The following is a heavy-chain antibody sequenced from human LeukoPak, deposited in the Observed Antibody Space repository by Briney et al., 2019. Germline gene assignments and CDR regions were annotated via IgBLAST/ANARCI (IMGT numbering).Heavy chain of an antibody. J-gene: IGHJ5*02. CDR1: GGSISSYY. V-gene: IGHV4-59*01. CDR3: ARGGLGSSWYWFDP. CDR2: IYYSGST. D-gene: IGHD6-13*01. Sequence: PSETLSLTGTVSGGSISSYYWSWIRQPPGKGLEWIGYIYYSGSTNYNPSLKSRVTISVDTSKNQFSLKLSSVTAADTAVYYCARGGLGSSWYWFDPWGQGTLVTVSS.